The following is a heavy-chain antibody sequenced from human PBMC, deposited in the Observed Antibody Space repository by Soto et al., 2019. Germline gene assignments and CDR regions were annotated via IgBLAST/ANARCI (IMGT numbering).Heavy chain of an antibody. D-gene: IGHD2-2*01. V-gene: IGHV3-74*01. Sequence: EVQLVESGGGLVQPGGSLRLSCAASGFTFSTYWMHWIRQVPGKGLEWVSRINSDASHTYYADSVKGRFTISRHNAKNTLHLEMNSLRAEGTAVYYCVSDGQCITTSCYGNWFGPWGQGTLVTVSS. CDR3: VSDGQCITTSCYGNWFGP. CDR1: GFTFSTYW. CDR2: INSDASHT. J-gene: IGHJ5*02.